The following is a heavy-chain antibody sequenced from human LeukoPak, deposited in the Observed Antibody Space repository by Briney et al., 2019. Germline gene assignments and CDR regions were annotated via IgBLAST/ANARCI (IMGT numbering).Heavy chain of an antibody. Sequence: ASVTVSCKASGYTFTNYGFSWVRQAPGHGLEWMGWISAYNGNTNYAQNLQGRVTMTTDTSTSTAYMELRSLRFDDTAVYYCARDGGITVAADDYWGQGTLVTVSS. V-gene: IGHV1-18*01. CDR2: ISAYNGNT. J-gene: IGHJ4*02. CDR1: GYTFTNYG. D-gene: IGHD6-19*01. CDR3: ARDGGITVAADDY.